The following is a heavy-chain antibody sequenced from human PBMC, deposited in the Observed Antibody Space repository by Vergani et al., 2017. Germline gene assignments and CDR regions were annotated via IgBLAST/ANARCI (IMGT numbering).Heavy chain of an antibody. J-gene: IGHJ4*02. D-gene: IGHD2-15*01. CDR1: GFTFSSYA. CDR3: ARDENCSGGSCYFGLDY. CDR2: ISYDGSNK. Sequence: QVQLVESGGGVVQPGRSLRLSCAASGFTFSSYAMHWVRQAPGKGLGWVAVISYDGSNKYYADSVKGRFTISRDNSKNTLYLQMNSLRAEDTAVYYCARDENCSGGSCYFGLDYWGQGTLVTVSS. V-gene: IGHV3-30*04.